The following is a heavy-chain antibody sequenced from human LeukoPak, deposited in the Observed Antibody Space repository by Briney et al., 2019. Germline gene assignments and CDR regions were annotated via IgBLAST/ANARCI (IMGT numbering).Heavy chain of an antibody. J-gene: IGHJ3*02. V-gene: IGHV1-8*01. CDR2: MNPNSGNT. CDR3: ARVRYCSGGSCYAFVAFDI. CDR1: GYTFTSYD. D-gene: IGHD2-15*01. Sequence: ASVKVSCKASGYTFTSYDINWVRQATGQGLEWMGWMNPNSGNTGYAQKFQGRVTMTRNTSINTAYMELSSLRSEDTAVYYCARVRYCSGGSCYAFVAFDIWGQGTMVTVSS.